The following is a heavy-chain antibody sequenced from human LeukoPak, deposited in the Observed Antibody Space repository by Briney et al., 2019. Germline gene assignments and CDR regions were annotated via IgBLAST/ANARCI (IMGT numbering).Heavy chain of an antibody. J-gene: IGHJ4*02. CDR1: GFTFSSYG. V-gene: IGHV3-30*02. Sequence: GGSLRLSCAASGFTFSSYGMHWVRQAPGKGLEWVAFIRYDGSNKYYADSVKGRFTISRDNSKNTLYLQMNSLRAEDTAVYYCAKDQGSIAVAGTALSDYWGQGTLVTVSS. D-gene: IGHD6-19*01. CDR3: AKDQGSIAVAGTALSDY. CDR2: IRYDGSNK.